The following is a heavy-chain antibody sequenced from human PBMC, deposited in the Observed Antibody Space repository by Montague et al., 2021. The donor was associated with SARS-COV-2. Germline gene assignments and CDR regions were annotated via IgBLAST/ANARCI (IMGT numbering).Heavy chain of an antibody. CDR1: GGSVSSSPYY. D-gene: IGHD3-10*01. V-gene: IGHV4-39*01. CDR3: ASSYYYGSGTYVYNYYMDV. CDR2: ISYSGRT. J-gene: IGHJ6*03. Sequence: SETLSLTCTVSGGSVSSSPYYWGWIRQPPGRGLEWVGCISYSGRTYFSPSLKSRLTISVDSSENQFSLRLSSVTAADTAAYYCASSYYYGSGTYVYNYYMDVWGKGTTVTVSS.